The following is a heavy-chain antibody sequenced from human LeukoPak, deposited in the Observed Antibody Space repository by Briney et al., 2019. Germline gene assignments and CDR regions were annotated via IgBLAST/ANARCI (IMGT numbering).Heavy chain of an antibody. J-gene: IGHJ6*02. V-gene: IGHV4-39*01. CDR2: IYYSGST. D-gene: IGHD6-19*01. Sequence: SETLSLTCTVSGGSISSSSSYWGWIRQPPGKGLEWIGSIYYSGSTYYNPSLKSRVTISVDTSKNQFSLKLSSVTAADTAVYYCARQEAVAGTTGYYYYGMDVWGQGTTVTVSS. CDR3: ARQEAVAGTTGYYYYGMDV. CDR1: GGSISSSSSY.